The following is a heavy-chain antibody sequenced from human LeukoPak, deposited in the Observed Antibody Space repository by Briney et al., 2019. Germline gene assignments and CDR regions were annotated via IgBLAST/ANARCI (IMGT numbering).Heavy chain of an antibody. CDR1: GFTFSSYE. Sequence: GGSLRLSCAASGFTFSSYEMNWVRQAPGKGLEWVSYISSSGSTIYYADSVKGRFTISRDNAKNSLYLQMNSLRAEDTAVYYCAKTRYCSSTSCSPGDYWGQGTLVTVSS. CDR2: ISSSGSTI. J-gene: IGHJ4*02. CDR3: AKTRYCSSTSCSPGDY. D-gene: IGHD2-2*01. V-gene: IGHV3-48*03.